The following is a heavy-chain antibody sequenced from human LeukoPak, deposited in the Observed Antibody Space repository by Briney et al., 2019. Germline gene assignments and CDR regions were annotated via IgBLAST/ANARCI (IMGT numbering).Heavy chain of an antibody. D-gene: IGHD3-10*01. CDR2: ISGSGGST. V-gene: IGHV3-23*01. Sequence: GGSLRLSCAASGFTFSSYWMHWVRQAPGKGLEWVSAISGSGGSTYYADSVKGRFTISRDKSKNTLYLQMNSLRAEDTAVYYCAKEEWGFGEFPLFMDVWGKGTTVTISS. J-gene: IGHJ6*03. CDR3: AKEEWGFGEFPLFMDV. CDR1: GFTFSSYW.